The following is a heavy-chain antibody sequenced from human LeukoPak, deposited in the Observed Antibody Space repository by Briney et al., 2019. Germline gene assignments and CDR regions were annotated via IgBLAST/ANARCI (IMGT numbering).Heavy chain of an antibody. CDR2: VNHSGST. Sequence: SETLSLTCAVYGGSFSGYYWSWIRQPPGKGLEWIGEVNHSGSTDHNPSLKSRVTISVDTSKNQFSLKLSSLTAADTAVYYCAAQWLTGRVMTGWGQGTLVIVSS. CDR1: GGSFSGYY. V-gene: IGHV4-34*01. CDR3: AAQWLTGRVMTG. D-gene: IGHD6-19*01. J-gene: IGHJ4*02.